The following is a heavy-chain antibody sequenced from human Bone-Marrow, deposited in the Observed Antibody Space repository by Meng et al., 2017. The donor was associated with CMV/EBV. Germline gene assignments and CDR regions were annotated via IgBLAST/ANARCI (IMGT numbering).Heavy chain of an antibody. CDR1: YTFPSYG. CDR2: ISAYNGNT. Sequence: YTFPSYGISWVRQAPGQGLEWMGWISAYNGNTNYAQKLQGRVTMTTDTSTSTAYMELRSLRSDDTAVYYCARDDSVVVPAANNWFDPWGQGTLVTVSS. V-gene: IGHV1-18*01. D-gene: IGHD2-2*01. J-gene: IGHJ5*02. CDR3: ARDDSVVVPAANNWFDP.